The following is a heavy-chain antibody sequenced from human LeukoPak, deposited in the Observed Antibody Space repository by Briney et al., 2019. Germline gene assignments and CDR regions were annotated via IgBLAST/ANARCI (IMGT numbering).Heavy chain of an antibody. V-gene: IGHV3-9*01. D-gene: IGHD5-18*01. Sequence: GRSLRLSCAASGFTFDDYAMHWVRQAPGKGLEWVSGIRWNSGSIGYADSVKGRFTISRDNAKNSLYLQMNSLRAEDTALYYCAKESIQLWSTHYYYYMDVWGKGTTVTVSS. CDR1: GFTFDDYA. CDR3: AKESIQLWSTHYYYYMDV. J-gene: IGHJ6*03. CDR2: IRWNSGSI.